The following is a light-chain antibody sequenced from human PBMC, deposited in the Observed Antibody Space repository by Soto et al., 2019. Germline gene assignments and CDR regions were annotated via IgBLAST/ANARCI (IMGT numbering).Light chain of an antibody. CDR3: QQYDHLPP. CDR1: QDISTY. Sequence: DIQMTQSPSSLSASVGDRVTITCQASQDISTYLNWYQQKPGKAPKLLVYDASNLETGVPSRFSGSGSGTDFTFTISSLQPEDIATYYCQQYDHLPPFGGGTKVEIK. CDR2: DAS. J-gene: IGKJ4*01. V-gene: IGKV1-33*01.